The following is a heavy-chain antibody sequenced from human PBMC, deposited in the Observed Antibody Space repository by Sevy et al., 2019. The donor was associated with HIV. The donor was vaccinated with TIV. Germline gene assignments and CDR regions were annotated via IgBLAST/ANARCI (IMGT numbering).Heavy chain of an antibody. D-gene: IGHD2-2*01. Sequence: GGSLRLSCAASGFTFSSYAMSWVRQAPGKGLEWVSAISGSGGSTYYADSVKGRFTISRDNSKNTLYLQMNSLGAEDTAVYYCAKDRGIVVVPAAMPGGFDPWGQGTLVTVSS. CDR1: GFTFSSYA. J-gene: IGHJ5*02. CDR3: AKDRGIVVVPAAMPGGFDP. V-gene: IGHV3-23*01. CDR2: ISGSGGST.